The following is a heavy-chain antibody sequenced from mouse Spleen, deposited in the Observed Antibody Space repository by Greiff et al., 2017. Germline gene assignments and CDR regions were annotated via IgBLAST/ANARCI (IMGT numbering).Heavy chain of an antibody. CDR3: ARPYYRYDGWFAY. J-gene: IGHJ3*01. Sequence: QVQLQQSRPELVKPGASVKISCKASGYAFSSSWMNWVKQRPGQGLEWIGRIYPGDGDTNYNGKFKGKATLTADKSSSTAYMQLSSLTSVDSAVYFCARPYYRYDGWFAYWGQGTLVTVSA. D-gene: IGHD2-14*01. V-gene: IGHV1-82*01. CDR2: IYPGDGDT. CDR1: GYAFSSSW.